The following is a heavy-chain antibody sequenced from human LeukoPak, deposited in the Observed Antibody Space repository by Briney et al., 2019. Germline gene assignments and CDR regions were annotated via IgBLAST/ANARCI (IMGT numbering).Heavy chain of an antibody. V-gene: IGHV1-69*13. D-gene: IGHD3-9*01. Sequence: SVKVSCKASGGTFSSYAISWVRQAPGQGLEWMGGIIPIFGTANYAQEFQGRVTITADESTSTAYMELSSLRSEDTAVYYCAREGYDILTGYHYGQNWFDPWGQGTLVTVSS. J-gene: IGHJ5*02. CDR3: AREGYDILTGYHYGQNWFDP. CDR2: IIPIFGTA. CDR1: GGTFSSYA.